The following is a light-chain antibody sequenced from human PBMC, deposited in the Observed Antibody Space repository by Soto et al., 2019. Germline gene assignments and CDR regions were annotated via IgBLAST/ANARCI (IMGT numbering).Light chain of an antibody. CDR1: QTISRDD. CDR2: ATS. Sequence: EIVLTQSPGTLSLSPGETATLSCRTSQTISRDDLAWYQQRPGQAPRLLVSATSRRATGIPDRFNGYGSGTDFTLTISSLDQEDFGVYYCYQYYSSPHTFGPGTRVDIK. J-gene: IGKJ3*01. CDR3: YQYYSSPHT. V-gene: IGKV3-20*01.